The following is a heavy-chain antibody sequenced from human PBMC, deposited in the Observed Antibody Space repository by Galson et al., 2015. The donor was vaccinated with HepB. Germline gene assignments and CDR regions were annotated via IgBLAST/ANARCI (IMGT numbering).Heavy chain of an antibody. J-gene: IGHJ4*02. V-gene: IGHV3-15*01. Sequence: SLRLSCAVSGLYFPDVWMTWVRQAPGKGLEWVGRIKSRIDGGTTDLAAAVKGRFTMSRDDSKTTVYLHMNSLKTEDTAVYYCTTRHHYTDYWGQGTLVTVSS. CDR3: TTRHHYTDY. CDR1: GLYFPDVW. CDR2: IKSRIDGGTT. D-gene: IGHD6-25*01.